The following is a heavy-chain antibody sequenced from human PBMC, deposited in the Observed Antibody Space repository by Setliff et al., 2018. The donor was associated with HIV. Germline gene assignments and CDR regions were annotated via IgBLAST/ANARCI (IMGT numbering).Heavy chain of an antibody. CDR3: ATYADRESNRFDP. CDR1: GGSISSSSYY. CDR2: IYYSGST. D-gene: IGHD3-10*01. Sequence: SETLSLTCTVSGGSISSSSYYWGWIRQPPGKGLEWIANIYYSGSTFYNPSLKSRVTMSVDTSKNQFSLKLSSVTAADTAVYYCATYADRESNRFDPWGQGILVTVSS. V-gene: IGHV4-39*01. J-gene: IGHJ5*02.